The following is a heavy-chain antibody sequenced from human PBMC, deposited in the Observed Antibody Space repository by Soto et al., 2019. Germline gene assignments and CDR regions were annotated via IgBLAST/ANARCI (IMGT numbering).Heavy chain of an antibody. J-gene: IGHJ3*02. CDR1: GFTFSSYS. D-gene: IGHD6-19*01. Sequence: PGRSLRLSCAASGFTFSSYSMTWVRQAPGKGLEWVSSISSSSSYIYYADSVKGRFTISRDNAKNPLYLQMNSLRAEDTAVYYCASYVAVAGPDAFDIWGQGTMVTVSS. CDR2: ISSSSSYI. CDR3: ASYVAVAGPDAFDI. V-gene: IGHV3-21*01.